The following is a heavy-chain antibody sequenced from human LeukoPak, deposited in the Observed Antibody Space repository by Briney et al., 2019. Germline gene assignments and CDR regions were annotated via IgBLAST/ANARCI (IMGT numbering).Heavy chain of an antibody. J-gene: IGHJ4*02. CDR2: IRYDGSNK. V-gene: IGHV3-30*02. CDR1: GFTFSSYG. Sequence: GGSLRLSYAASGFTFSSYGMHWFRQAPGKGLEWVAFIRYDGSNKYYADSVKGRFTISRDNSKNTLYLQMNSLRAEDTAVYYCANDLAVTNGFDYWGQGTLVTVSS. CDR3: ANDLAVTNGFDY. D-gene: IGHD2-8*01.